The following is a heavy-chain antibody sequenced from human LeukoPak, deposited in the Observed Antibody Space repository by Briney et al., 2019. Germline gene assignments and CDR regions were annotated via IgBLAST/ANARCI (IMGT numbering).Heavy chain of an antibody. D-gene: IGHD2-15*01. J-gene: IGHJ6*02. CDR3: ARGAMVAATRSYYYGMDV. V-gene: IGHV4-30-4*01. CDR1: GGSISSDDLY. CDR2: IYYSGGT. Sequence: PSETLSLTCTVSGGSISSDDLYWSWIRQPPGKGLEGIGYIYYSGGTYYNPSLKSRVTISVDTFKNQFSLQLSSVTAADTAVYFCARGAMVAATRSYYYGMDVWGQGTTVTVSS.